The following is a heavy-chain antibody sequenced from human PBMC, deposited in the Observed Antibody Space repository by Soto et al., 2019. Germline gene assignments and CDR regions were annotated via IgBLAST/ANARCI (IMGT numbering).Heavy chain of an antibody. Sequence: PGGSLRLSCAASGFTFSSYGMHWVRQAPGKGLEWVAVISYDGSNKYYADSVKGRFTISRDNSKNTLYLQMNSLRAEDTAVYYCAKDVLSALLYYYYGMAVWGQGTTVTVSS. CDR3: AKDVLSALLYYYYGMAV. CDR1: GFTFSSYG. V-gene: IGHV3-30*18. D-gene: IGHD2-15*01. J-gene: IGHJ6*02. CDR2: ISYDGSNK.